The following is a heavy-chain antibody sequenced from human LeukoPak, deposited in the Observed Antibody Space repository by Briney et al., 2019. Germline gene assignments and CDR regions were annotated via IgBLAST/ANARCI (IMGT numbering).Heavy chain of an antibody. D-gene: IGHD3-22*01. CDR2: ISSSGSTI. CDR1: GFTFSSYE. Sequence: GGSLRLSSAASGFTFSSYEMNWVRQAPGKGLEWVSYISSSGSTIYYADSVKGRFTISRDNAKNSLYLQMNSLRAEDTAVYYCARDERHYDSSGYYSKLFDYWGQGTLVTVSS. CDR3: ARDERHYDSSGYYSKLFDY. V-gene: IGHV3-48*03. J-gene: IGHJ4*02.